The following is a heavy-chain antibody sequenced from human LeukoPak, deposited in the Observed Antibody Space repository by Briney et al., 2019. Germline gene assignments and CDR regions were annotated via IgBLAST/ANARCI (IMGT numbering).Heavy chain of an antibody. Sequence: GGSLRLSCAASGFTFNTYDINWVRQAPGKGLEWVSYISGSGRTIYYADSVKGRFTISRGNAKKSLYLQMNSLRAEDTAVYFCARVLGSGTTNDYWGQGTLVTVSS. D-gene: IGHD1-1*01. CDR1: GFTFNTYD. CDR3: ARVLGSGTTNDY. CDR2: ISGSGRTI. J-gene: IGHJ4*02. V-gene: IGHV3-48*03.